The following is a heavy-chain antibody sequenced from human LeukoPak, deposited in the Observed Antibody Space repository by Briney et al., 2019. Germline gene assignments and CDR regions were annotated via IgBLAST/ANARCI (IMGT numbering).Heavy chain of an antibody. CDR3: ARVDAQLEYYYYGMDV. CDR1: GGTFISYA. J-gene: IGHJ6*02. V-gene: IGHV1-69*13. D-gene: IGHD6-13*01. Sequence: SVKVSCKASGGTFISYAISWVRQAPGQGLEWMGGIIPIFGTANYAQKFQGRVTITADESTSTAYMELSSLRSEDTAVYYCARVDAQLEYYYYGMDVWGQGTTVTVSS. CDR2: IIPIFGTA.